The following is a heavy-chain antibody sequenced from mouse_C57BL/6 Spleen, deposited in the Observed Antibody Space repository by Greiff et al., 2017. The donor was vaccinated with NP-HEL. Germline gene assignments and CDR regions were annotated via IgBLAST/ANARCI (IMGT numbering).Heavy chain of an antibody. CDR1: GFTFSSYA. D-gene: IGHD1-1*01. V-gene: IGHV5-4*01. Sequence: EVMLVESGGGLVKPGGSLKLSCAASGFTFSSYAMSWVRQTPEKRLEWVATISDGGSYTYYPDNVKGRFTISRDNAKNNLYLQMSHLKSEDTAMYYCARDRDYGLGAFAYWGQGTLVTVSA. CDR2: ISDGGSYT. J-gene: IGHJ3*01. CDR3: ARDRDYGLGAFAY.